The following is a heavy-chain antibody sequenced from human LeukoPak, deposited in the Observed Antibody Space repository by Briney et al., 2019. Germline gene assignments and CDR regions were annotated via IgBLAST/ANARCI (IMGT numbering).Heavy chain of an antibody. D-gene: IGHD3-22*01. CDR2: IYTSGST. J-gene: IGHJ5*02. Sequence: SETLSLTCTVSGGSISSYYWSWIRQPAGKGLEWNERIYTSGSTNYNPSLKSRVTMSVDTSKNQFSLKLSSVTAADTAVYYCAREPVTYYYDSSGLNWFDPWGQGTLVTVSS. CDR3: AREPVTYYYDSSGLNWFDP. CDR1: GGSISSYY. V-gene: IGHV4-4*07.